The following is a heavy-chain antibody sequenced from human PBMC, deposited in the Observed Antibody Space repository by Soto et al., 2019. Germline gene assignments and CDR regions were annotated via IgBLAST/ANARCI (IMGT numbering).Heavy chain of an antibody. V-gene: IGHV4-31*03. CDR3: ARDGSRGYGDYDY. J-gene: IGHJ4*02. CDR2: ISYSGNT. CDR1: GGSISSGAYY. Sequence: SETLSLTCTVSGGSISSGAYYWSWIRQHPGKGLDWIGYISYSGNTYYNPSLKSRVTISLDTSKNQFSLKLSSVTAADTAMYYCARDGSRGYGDYDYWGQGTLVTVSS. D-gene: IGHD5-12*01.